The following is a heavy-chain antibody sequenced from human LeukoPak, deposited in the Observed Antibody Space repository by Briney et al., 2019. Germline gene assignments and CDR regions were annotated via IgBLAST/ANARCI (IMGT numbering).Heavy chain of an antibody. CDR3: ARAQTFSSGCYYYYMDV. D-gene: IGHD6-25*01. CDR2: INSDGSVT. J-gene: IGHJ6*03. V-gene: IGHV3-74*01. CDR1: GFTFSTYW. Sequence: GGSLRLSFAASGFTFSTYWMHWVRQAPGKGLVWVSRINSDGSVTTYADSVKGRFTTSRDNAKNTLFLQMNSLRAEDTAVYYCARAQTFSSGCYYYYMDVWGKGTTVTVPS.